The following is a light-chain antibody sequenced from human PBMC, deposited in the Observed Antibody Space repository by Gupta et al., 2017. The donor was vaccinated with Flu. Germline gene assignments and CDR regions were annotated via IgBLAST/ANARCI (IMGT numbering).Light chain of an antibody. CDR1: QSVSSTS. V-gene: IGKV3-20*01. CDR2: DAS. Sequence: EIVLTHSPGTLSLSPGERATLSCRASQSVSSTSLAWYQQRPGRAPRLLIYDASSRATGIPDRFSGSGSGTDFTLTISRLEPEDFAVYYCQHYGSSFWTFGQGTKVEIK. CDR3: QHYGSSFWT. J-gene: IGKJ1*01.